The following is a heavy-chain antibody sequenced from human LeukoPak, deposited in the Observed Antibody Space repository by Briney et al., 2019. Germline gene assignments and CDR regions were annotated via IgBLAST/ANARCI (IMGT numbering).Heavy chain of an antibody. CDR3: ARGRRGYSYGPGDY. J-gene: IGHJ4*02. Sequence: SETLSLTCAVYGGSFSGYYWSWIRQPPGKGLEWIGEINHSGSANYNPSLKSRVTISVDTSKNQFSLKLSSVTAADTAVYYCARGRRGYSYGPGDYWGQGTLVTVSS. D-gene: IGHD5-18*01. V-gene: IGHV4-34*01. CDR1: GGSFSGYY. CDR2: INHSGSA.